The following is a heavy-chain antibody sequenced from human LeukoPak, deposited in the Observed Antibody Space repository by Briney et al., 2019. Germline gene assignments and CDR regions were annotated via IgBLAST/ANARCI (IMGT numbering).Heavy chain of an antibody. V-gene: IGHV3-21*01. Sequence: GGSLRLSCSASGFTFSDYDTNWVRQAPGKGLEWVSSISYLSSHVYYGDSVKGRFGISRDNAKNSLYLQMNSLGAEDTAIYYCGRAFPPLRTSSAGDLWGQGILVTVSS. J-gene: IGHJ4*02. CDR1: GFTFSDYD. CDR2: ISYLSSHV. D-gene: IGHD3-16*01. CDR3: GRAFPPLRTSSAGDL.